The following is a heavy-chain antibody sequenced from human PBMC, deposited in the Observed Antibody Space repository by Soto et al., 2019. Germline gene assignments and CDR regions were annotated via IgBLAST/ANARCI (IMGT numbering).Heavy chain of an antibody. CDR2: ISSDGSRT. CDR1: GFTFSSHW. J-gene: IGHJ3*02. CDR3: ARGVMGADGLDI. V-gene: IGHV3-74*01. D-gene: IGHD3-16*01. Sequence: EVQLVESGGGLVQQGGSLRLSCVASGFTFSSHWMHWVRQAPGKGLVWVSRISSDGSRTNYADSVKGRFAIFRDNVKNTVYLQMNSLRDEETAVYYRARGVMGADGLDIWGQGTMVTVSS.